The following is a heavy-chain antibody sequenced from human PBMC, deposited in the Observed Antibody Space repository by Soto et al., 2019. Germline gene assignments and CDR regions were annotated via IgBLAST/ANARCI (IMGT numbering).Heavy chain of an antibody. CDR1: GFTFDDYA. D-gene: IGHD6-6*01. Sequence: EVQLVESGGGLVQPGRSLRLSCAASGFTFDDYAMHWVRQAPGKGLEWVSGISWNSGSIGYPDSVKGRFTISRDNAKNSLYLQMNSLRAEDTALYYCATFFGYSSSSGLMGPTYYYYYGMDVWGQGTTVTVSS. CDR3: ATFFGYSSSSGLMGPTYYYYYGMDV. CDR2: ISWNSGSI. V-gene: IGHV3-9*01. J-gene: IGHJ6*02.